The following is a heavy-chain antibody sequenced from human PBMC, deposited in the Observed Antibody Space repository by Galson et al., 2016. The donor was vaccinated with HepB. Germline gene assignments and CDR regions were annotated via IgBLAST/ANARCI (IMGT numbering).Heavy chain of an antibody. Sequence: SLRLSCAASGFTFRTYSMNWVRQAPGEGLEWVSSLSVSGAYTYYADSVKGRFTISRDNVRNSLYLQMNSLRVDDTAVYYCARSLHGGGWNDPFDYWGQGTLVTVSS. D-gene: IGHD1-1*01. J-gene: IGHJ4*02. V-gene: IGHV3-21*01. CDR1: GFTFRTYS. CDR2: LSVSGAYT. CDR3: ARSLHGGGWNDPFDY.